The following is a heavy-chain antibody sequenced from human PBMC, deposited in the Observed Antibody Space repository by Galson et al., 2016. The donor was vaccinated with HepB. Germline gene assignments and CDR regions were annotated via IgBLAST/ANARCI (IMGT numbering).Heavy chain of an antibody. J-gene: IGHJ3*01. Sequence: SETLSLTCTVSGDSISTYYLNWVRRPPGKGLEWLGYIYHRGSPDYNPSLKTRLTISVDASKNLFSLTLTSVTAAGTAVYYCATLHWDDGDAFDVWGQGTTVIVSS. D-gene: IGHD1-1*01. CDR1: GDSISTYY. CDR2: IYHRGSP. V-gene: IGHV4-59*01. CDR3: ATLHWDDGDAFDV.